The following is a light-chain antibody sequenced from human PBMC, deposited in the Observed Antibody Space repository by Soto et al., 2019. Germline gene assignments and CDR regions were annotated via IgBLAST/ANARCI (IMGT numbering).Light chain of an antibody. CDR2: HNY. CDR1: SSNIGSDF. J-gene: IGLJ1*01. CDR3: SAWDDSLRAYV. V-gene: IGLV1-47*01. Sequence: QSVLTQAPSASGTPGQRVTISCSGSSSNIGSDFVSWYQQLPGTAPKLLIYHNYQRPSGVPDRVSGSKSGTSASLAISDLRYEDDADYYCSAWDDSLRAYVFGAGTKVTVL.